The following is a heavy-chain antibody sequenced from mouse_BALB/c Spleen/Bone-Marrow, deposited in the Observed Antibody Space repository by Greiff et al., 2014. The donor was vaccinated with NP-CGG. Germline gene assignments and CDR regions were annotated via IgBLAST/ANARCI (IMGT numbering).Heavy chain of an antibody. CDR2: INPRNGRT. CDR1: GYTFTSYW. V-gene: IGHV1S81*02. Sequence: VQLVESGAELVKPGASVKLSCKASGYTFTSYWMEWVKQRPGQGLEWIGEINPRNGRTNYNEKFKSKATQTVDKSSSTAYMHLSSLTSEDSAVYYCAREAYYGPDYWGQGTTLTVSS. J-gene: IGHJ2*01. CDR3: AREAYYGPDY. D-gene: IGHD1-2*01.